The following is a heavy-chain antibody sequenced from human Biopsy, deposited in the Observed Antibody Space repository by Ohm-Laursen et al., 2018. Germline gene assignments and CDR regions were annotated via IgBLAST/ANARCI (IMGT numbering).Heavy chain of an antibody. J-gene: IGHJ4*02. CDR1: SSYTFIGYY. CDR3: AIDGNDFLTDYLKIDQ. V-gene: IGHV1-2*02. D-gene: IGHD3-9*01. CDR2: INPKSGGT. Sequence: SSVKVSCKASSSYTFIGYYIHWVRQAPGQGLEWMGWINPKSGGTHYLEKFRGRVTMTRDTSISTAYMEVSSLRSDDTAVYYCAIDGNDFLTDYLKIDQWGQGTLVTVSS.